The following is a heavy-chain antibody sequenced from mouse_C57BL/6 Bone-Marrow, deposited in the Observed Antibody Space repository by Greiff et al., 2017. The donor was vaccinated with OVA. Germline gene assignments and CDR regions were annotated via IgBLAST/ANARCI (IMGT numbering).Heavy chain of an antibody. Sequence: VQLQQSGPELVKPGASVKISCKASGYTFTDYYMNWVKQSHGKSLEWIGDINPNNGGTSYNQKFKGKATLTVDKSSSTAYMELRSLTSEDSAVYYCAREGRGGNFDYWGQGTTLTVSS. CDR3: AREGRGGNFDY. CDR1: GYTFTDYY. V-gene: IGHV1-26*01. CDR2: INPNNGGT. J-gene: IGHJ2*01.